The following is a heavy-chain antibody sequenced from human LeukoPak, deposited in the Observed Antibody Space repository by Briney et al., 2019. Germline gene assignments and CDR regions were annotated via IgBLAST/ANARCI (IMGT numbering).Heavy chain of an antibody. J-gene: IGHJ4*02. CDR2: IRYDGSNK. D-gene: IGHD4-17*01. CDR3: AKDSGPTVTTYYFDY. V-gene: IGHV3-30*02. CDR1: GFTFSSYG. Sequence: GGSLRLSCAASGFTFSSYGMHWFRQAPGKGLEWVAFIRYDGSNKYYADSVKGRFTISRDNSKNTLYLQMNSLRAEDTAVYYCAKDSGPTVTTYYFDYWGQGTLVTVSS.